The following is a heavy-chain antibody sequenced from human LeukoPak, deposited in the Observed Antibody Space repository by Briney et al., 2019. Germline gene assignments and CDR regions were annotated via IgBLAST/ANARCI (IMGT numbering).Heavy chain of an antibody. V-gene: IGHV3-33*01. CDR3: ARDAYYGSGSYYYY. CDR1: GFTFSSYG. CDR2: IWYDGSDK. J-gene: IGHJ4*02. Sequence: GRSLRLPCAASGFTFSSYGMHWVRQAPGKGLEWVAVIWYDGSDKYFADSVKGRFTISRDNSKNTLYLQMNSLRAEDTAVYYCARDAYYGSGSYYYYWGQGTLVTVSS. D-gene: IGHD3-10*01.